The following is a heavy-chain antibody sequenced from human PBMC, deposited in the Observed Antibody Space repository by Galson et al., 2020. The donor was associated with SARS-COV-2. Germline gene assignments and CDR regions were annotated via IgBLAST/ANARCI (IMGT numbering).Heavy chain of an antibody. CDR2: ISWNSGSI. D-gene: IGHD2-2*01. CDR1: GFTFDDYA. V-gene: IGHV3-9*01. J-gene: IGHJ5*02. Sequence: SLKISCAASGFTFDDYAMHWVRQAPGKGLEWVSGISWNSGSIGYADSVKGRFTISRDNAKNSLYLQMNSLRAEDTALYYCAKAPECSRTSCSPRYNCFDPWGQGTLVTGSS. CDR3: AKAPECSRTSCSPRYNCFDP.